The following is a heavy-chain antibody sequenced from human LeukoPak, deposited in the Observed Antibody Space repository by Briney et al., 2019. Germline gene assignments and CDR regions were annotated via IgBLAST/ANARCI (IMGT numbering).Heavy chain of an antibody. Sequence: ASVKVSCKASGYTFTGYYMHWVRQAPGQGLEWMGWINPNSGGTNYAQKFQGRGTMTRDTSISTAYMELSRLTSDDTAVYYCARDRKVRITMVRGVIGGMDVWGQGTTVTVSS. CDR2: INPNSGGT. V-gene: IGHV1-2*02. J-gene: IGHJ6*02. D-gene: IGHD3-10*01. CDR1: GYTFTGYY. CDR3: ARDRKVRITMVRGVIGGMDV.